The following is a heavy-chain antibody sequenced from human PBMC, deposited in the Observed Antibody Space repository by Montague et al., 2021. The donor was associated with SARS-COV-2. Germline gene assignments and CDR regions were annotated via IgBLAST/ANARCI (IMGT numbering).Heavy chain of an antibody. V-gene: IGHV4-34*01. D-gene: IGHD4-17*01. CDR3: ARGPITVTTFYYYYGMDV. CDR2: INHSGGT. J-gene: IGHJ6*02. CDR1: GGSFSGYY. Sequence: SETLSLTCAVYGGSFSGYYWSWIRQPPGRGLEWIGEINHSGGTNYNPSLKSRVTISVDTSKNQISLKLSSVTAADTAVYYCARGPITVTTFYYYYGMDVWGQGTTVTVSS.